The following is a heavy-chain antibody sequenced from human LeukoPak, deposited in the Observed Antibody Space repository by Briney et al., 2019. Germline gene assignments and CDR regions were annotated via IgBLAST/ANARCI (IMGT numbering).Heavy chain of an antibody. V-gene: IGHV3-23*01. J-gene: IGHJ4*02. CDR1: GFTFSSYA. D-gene: IGHD2-2*01. Sequence: PGGSLRLSCAASGFTFSSYAMSWVRQAPGKGLEWVSAISGSGDNIYYADSVKGRFTISRDNSKKTLYLQMNILRAEDTAVYYCAKSDCSYISCYVLDYWGQGTQVTVSS. CDR2: ISGSGDNI. CDR3: AKSDCSYISCYVLDY.